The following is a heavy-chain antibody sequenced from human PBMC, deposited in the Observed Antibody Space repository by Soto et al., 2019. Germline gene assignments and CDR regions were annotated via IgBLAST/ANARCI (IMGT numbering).Heavy chain of an antibody. CDR2: TRNKVNSFSA. CDR3: ARDTGGSYDY. CDR1: GFIFSDYY. V-gene: IGHV3-72*01. Sequence: EVQLMESGGGLVQPGGSLRLSCAASGFIFSDYYMDWVRQVPGKGLEWVGRTRNKVNSFSAEYAASVKGRFSIYRDASKDSTYLQMNSLKRDDTAVYYCARDTGGSYDYWGQGALVTVSS. D-gene: IGHD3-16*01. J-gene: IGHJ4*02.